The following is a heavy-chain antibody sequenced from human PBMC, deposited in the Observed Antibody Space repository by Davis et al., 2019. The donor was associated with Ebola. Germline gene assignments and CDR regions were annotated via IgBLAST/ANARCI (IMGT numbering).Heavy chain of an antibody. CDR1: GFILGDYA. J-gene: IGHJ5*02. V-gene: IGHV3-11*06. CDR3: AREPTTGTTAWFDP. CDR2: ISSSSSYT. Sequence: GESLITSCRLSGFILGDYALNSVRQAPGKGLQWGSYISSSSSYTNYADSVKGRFTISRDNAKNSLYLQMNSLRPEDTAKYYCAREPTTGTTAWFDPWGQGTLVTVSS. D-gene: IGHD1-7*01.